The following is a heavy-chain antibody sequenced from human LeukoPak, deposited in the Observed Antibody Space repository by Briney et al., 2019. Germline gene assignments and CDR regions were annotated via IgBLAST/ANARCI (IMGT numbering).Heavy chain of an antibody. D-gene: IGHD3-16*01. Sequence: ASVKLSCKASGYTFTRYYMHWLRQAPGQGPEWMGWINPKSGGTNYAQKYQGRVTMTRDTSISTAYMELSRLRSDDRAVYYCASREGPQGGFDFWGQGTLVTVSS. CDR2: INPKSGGT. CDR1: GYTFTRYY. V-gene: IGHV1-2*02. J-gene: IGHJ4*02. CDR3: ASREGPQGGFDF.